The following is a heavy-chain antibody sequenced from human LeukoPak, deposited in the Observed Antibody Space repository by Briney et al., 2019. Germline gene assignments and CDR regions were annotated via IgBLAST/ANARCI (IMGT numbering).Heavy chain of an antibody. D-gene: IGHD5-12*01. CDR3: ARETRGSPPNWFDP. J-gene: IGHJ5*02. Sequence: KPSETLSLTCIVSGDSISSGNHYWSWIRQPAGKGLEWIGRVYSSGTTNYNPSLKSRVTMSVDTSKNHFSLRLSSVTAADTAVYYCARETRGSPPNWFDPWGQGTLVTVSS. CDR1: GDSISSGNHY. CDR2: VYSSGTT. V-gene: IGHV4-61*02.